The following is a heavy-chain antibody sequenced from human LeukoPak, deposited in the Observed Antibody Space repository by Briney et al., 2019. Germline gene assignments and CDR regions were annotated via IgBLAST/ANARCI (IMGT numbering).Heavy chain of an antibody. V-gene: IGHV3-43*02. CDR2: FSGDGGST. J-gene: IGHJ4*02. Sequence: GGAPRLSCGAFGFPFFDYSKHWGRQAPREGLGGVSLFSGDGGSTYYADSVKGRFTISRDNSKNSLYLQMNSLRTEDTALYYCAKDIAAAGYYFDYWGQGTLVTVSS. CDR1: GFPFFDYS. CDR3: AKDIAAAGYYFDY. D-gene: IGHD6-13*01.